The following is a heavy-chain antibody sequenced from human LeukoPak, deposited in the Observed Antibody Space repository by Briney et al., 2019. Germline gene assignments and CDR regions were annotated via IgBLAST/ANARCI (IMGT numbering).Heavy chain of an antibody. J-gene: IGHJ4*02. CDR2: IRYDGSNK. Sequence: PGGSLRLSCAASGFTFSSYGMHWVRQAPGKGLEWVAFIRYDGSNKYYADSVKGRFTISRDNSKNTLYLQMNSLRAEDTAVYYCAKDPDSYDSSGTFDYWGQGTLVTVSS. CDR1: GFTFSSYG. D-gene: IGHD3-22*01. V-gene: IGHV3-30*02. CDR3: AKDPDSYDSSGTFDY.